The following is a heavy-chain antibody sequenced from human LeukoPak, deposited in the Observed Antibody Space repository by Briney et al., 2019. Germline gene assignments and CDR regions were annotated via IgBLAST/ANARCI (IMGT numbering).Heavy chain of an antibody. D-gene: IGHD4-17*01. CDR3: ARATAAYAVTTADYYYYMDV. Sequence: GESLQISCKGSGYSFTTSWIGWVRQVPGKGLEWMGIIYLGDSDIRYSPSFRGQVTMSADKSISTAYLQWSSLKATDTAMYYCARATAAYAVTTADYYYYMDVWGKGTTVTVSS. J-gene: IGHJ6*03. CDR2: IYLGDSDI. V-gene: IGHV5-51*01. CDR1: GYSFTTSW.